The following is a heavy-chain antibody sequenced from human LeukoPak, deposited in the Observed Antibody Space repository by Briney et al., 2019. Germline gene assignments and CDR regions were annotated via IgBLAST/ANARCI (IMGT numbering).Heavy chain of an antibody. Sequence: PGGSLRLSCAASGFTFSSYSMNWVRQAPGKGLEWVSSISSSSSYIYYAHSVKGRFTISTDNAKNSLYLQMNSLRAEDTAVYYCARRDSSGYYYRFDCWGQGTLVTVSS. CDR3: ARRDSSGYYYRFDC. D-gene: IGHD3-22*01. CDR1: GFTFSSYS. V-gene: IGHV3-21*04. CDR2: ISSSSSYI. J-gene: IGHJ4*02.